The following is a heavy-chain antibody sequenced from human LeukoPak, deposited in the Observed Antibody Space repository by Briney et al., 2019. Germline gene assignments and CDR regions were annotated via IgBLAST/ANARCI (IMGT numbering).Heavy chain of an antibody. D-gene: IGHD4-11*01. V-gene: IGHV3-7*04. Sequence: GGSLRLSCAASGFSFSHFWMTWVRQAPGKGLEWVANTNQDGREKNYVDSLKGRFTISRDNAKNSLYLQMTSLRGDDTAVYYCAGGSSTTLDYWGQGTLVTVSS. CDR1: GFSFSHFW. CDR3: AGGSSTTLDY. J-gene: IGHJ4*02. CDR2: TNQDGREK.